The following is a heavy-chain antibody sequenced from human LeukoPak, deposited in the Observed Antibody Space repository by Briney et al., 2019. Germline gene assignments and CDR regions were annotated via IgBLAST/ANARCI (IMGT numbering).Heavy chain of an antibody. D-gene: IGHD6-13*01. Sequence: ASVKVSCKASGYTFNSYAITWVRQAPGQGLEWMGWISAYNGNTNYAQKLQGRVTVTTDTSTSTAYMELRSLRSDDTAVYYCARDLGSGIAEPFDHWGQGTLVTVSS. V-gene: IGHV1-18*01. CDR3: ARDLGSGIAEPFDH. J-gene: IGHJ4*02. CDR1: GYTFNSYA. CDR2: ISAYNGNT.